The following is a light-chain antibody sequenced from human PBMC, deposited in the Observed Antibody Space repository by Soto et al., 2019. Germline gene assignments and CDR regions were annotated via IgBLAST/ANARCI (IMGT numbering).Light chain of an antibody. CDR2: GAS. V-gene: IGKV3-15*01. J-gene: IGKJ1*01. Sequence: EIVMTQSPATLSVSPGERATLSCRASQSVSSNLAWYQQKPGQAPRLLLYGASTRATGIPARFSGSGSGTEFTLTISSLQSEHFVVYYCQQYNKWPWTFGQGTTVEIK. CDR1: QSVSSN. CDR3: QQYNKWPWT.